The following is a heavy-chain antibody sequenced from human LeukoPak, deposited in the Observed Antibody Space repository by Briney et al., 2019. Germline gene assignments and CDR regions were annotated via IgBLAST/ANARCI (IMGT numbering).Heavy chain of an antibody. CDR1: GGSISSSSYY. CDR3: ARRSLRFFDWLYLFDF. Sequence: SETLSLTCTVSGGSISSSSYYWGWIRQPPGKGLEWIGSIYYSGSTYYNPSLKSRVTISVDTSMNQFSLKLTSVTAADTAVYYCARRSLRFFDWLYLFDFWGQGTLVTVSS. CDR2: IYYSGST. V-gene: IGHV4-39*01. D-gene: IGHD3-9*01. J-gene: IGHJ4*02.